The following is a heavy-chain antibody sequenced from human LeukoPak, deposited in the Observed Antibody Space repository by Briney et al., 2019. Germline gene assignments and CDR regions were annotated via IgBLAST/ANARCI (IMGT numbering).Heavy chain of an antibody. CDR2: ISGSGGST. CDR3: AKGPWLDMTEYYFDY. J-gene: IGHJ4*02. D-gene: IGHD6-19*01. V-gene: IGHV3-23*01. CDR1: GFTFSSYA. Sequence: GRSLRFSCAASGFTFSSYAMSWVRQAPGKGLEWVSAISGSGGSTYYADSVKDRFTISRDNSKNTLYLQMNSLRAEDTAVYYCAKGPWLDMTEYYFDYWGQGTLVTVFS.